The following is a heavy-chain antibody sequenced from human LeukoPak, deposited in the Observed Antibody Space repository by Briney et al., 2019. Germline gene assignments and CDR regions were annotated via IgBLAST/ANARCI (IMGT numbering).Heavy chain of an antibody. Sequence: ASVKVSCKASGYTFTSYYMHWVRQAPGQGLEWMGIINPSGGSTSYAQKFQGRVTTTRDTSTSTVYMELSSLRSEDTAVYYCARSSITMVRGVISPPAYWGQGTLVTVSS. CDR1: GYTFTSYY. V-gene: IGHV1-46*01. CDR2: INPSGGST. J-gene: IGHJ4*02. D-gene: IGHD3-10*01. CDR3: ARSSITMVRGVISPPAY.